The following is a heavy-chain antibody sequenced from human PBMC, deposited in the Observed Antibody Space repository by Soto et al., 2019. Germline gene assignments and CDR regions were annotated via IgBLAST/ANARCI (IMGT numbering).Heavy chain of an antibody. CDR2: IKSKTDGGTT. CDR3: WEWLPLLYGMDV. J-gene: IGHJ6*02. Sequence: LRLSCAASGFTFSNAWMSWVRQAPGKGLEWVGRIKSKTDGGTTDYAAPVKGRFTISRDDSKNTLYLQMNSLKTEDTAVYYCWEWLPLLYGMDVWGQGTTVTVSS. CDR1: GFTFSNAW. V-gene: IGHV3-15*01. D-gene: IGHD3-3*01.